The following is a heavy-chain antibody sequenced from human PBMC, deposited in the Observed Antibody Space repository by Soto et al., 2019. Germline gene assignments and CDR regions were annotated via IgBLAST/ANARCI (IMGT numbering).Heavy chain of an antibody. CDR3: ASSPGGYCSSTSCRELGNYYGMDV. CDR2: IDPSDSYT. CDR1: GYSFTSYW. Sequence: GESLKISCKGSGYSFTSYWISWVRQMPGKGLEWMGRIDPSDSYTNYSPSFQGHVTISADKSISTAYLQWSSLKASGTAMYYCASSPGGYCSSTSCRELGNYYGMDVWGQGTTVTVSS. J-gene: IGHJ6*02. V-gene: IGHV5-10-1*01. D-gene: IGHD2-2*01.